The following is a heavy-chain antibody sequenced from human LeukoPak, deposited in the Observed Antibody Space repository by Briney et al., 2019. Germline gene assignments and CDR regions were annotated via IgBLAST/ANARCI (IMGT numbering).Heavy chain of an antibody. D-gene: IGHD5-12*01. CDR2: ISSSSSYI. Sequence: GGSLRLSCAASGFTFSSYSMNWVRQAPGKGLEWVSSISSSSSYIYYADSVKGRFTISRDNAKNSLYLQMNSLRAEDTAVYYCARDRNSGYGSSFDYWGQGTLVTVSS. CDR1: GFTFSSYS. J-gene: IGHJ4*02. V-gene: IGHV3-21*01. CDR3: ARDRNSGYGSSFDY.